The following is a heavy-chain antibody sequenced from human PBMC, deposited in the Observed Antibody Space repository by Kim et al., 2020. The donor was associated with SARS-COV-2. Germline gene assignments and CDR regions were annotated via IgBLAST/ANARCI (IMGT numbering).Heavy chain of an antibody. CDR1: GFTFSDYY. V-gene: IGHV3-11*03. Sequence: GSLRLSCAASGFTFSDYYMSWIRQAPGKGLEWISYISGSSSYTNYADSVKGRFTISRDNAKNSLYLQMNSLRAEDTAVYYCARKYSPNDWFDPWGQGTLVTVSS. J-gene: IGHJ5*02. D-gene: IGHD6-6*01. CDR3: ARKYSPNDWFDP. CDR2: ISGSSSYT.